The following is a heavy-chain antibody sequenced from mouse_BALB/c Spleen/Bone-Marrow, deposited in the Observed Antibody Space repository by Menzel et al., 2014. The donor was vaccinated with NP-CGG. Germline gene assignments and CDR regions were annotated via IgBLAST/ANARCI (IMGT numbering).Heavy chain of an antibody. CDR1: GYTFTSYV. J-gene: IGHJ3*01. CDR3: ARSGRYDGFAY. Sequence: EVQLQQSGPELVMPGASVKMSCKASGYTFTSYVMHWVKQKPGQGLEWIGYINPYNDGTKYNEKFKGKATLTSDKSSSTAYMELSSLTSEDSAVYYCARSGRYDGFAYWGQGTLVTVSA. CDR2: INPYNDGT. V-gene: IGHV1-14*01. D-gene: IGHD2-14*01.